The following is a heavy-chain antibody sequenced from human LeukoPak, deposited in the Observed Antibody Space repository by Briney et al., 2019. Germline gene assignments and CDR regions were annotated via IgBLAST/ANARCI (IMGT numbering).Heavy chain of an antibody. Sequence: ASVKVSCKASGYTFTSYGISWVRQAPGQGLEWMGWISAYNGNTNYAQKLQGRVTMTTDTSTSTAYMELRSLRSDDTAVYYCARAVGATMVPKNDDWGQGTLVTVSS. CDR3: ARAVGATMVPKNDD. CDR2: ISAYNGNT. D-gene: IGHD1-26*01. V-gene: IGHV1-18*01. J-gene: IGHJ4*02. CDR1: GYTFTSYG.